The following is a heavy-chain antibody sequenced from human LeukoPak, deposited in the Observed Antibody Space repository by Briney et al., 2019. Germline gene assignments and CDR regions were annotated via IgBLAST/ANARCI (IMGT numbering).Heavy chain of an antibody. CDR3: ARVSRLVSCSNTNCPIDF. J-gene: IGHJ4*02. Sequence: SETLSLTCTVSGGSISSTSYYWGWIRQPPGKGLEWIGTIYYTESTYYNPSLKSRVTISIDTSENQFSLKLSSVTAADTAVYYCARVSRLVSCSNTNCPIDFWGQGTLVTVSS. V-gene: IGHV4-39*07. D-gene: IGHD2-2*01. CDR2: IYYTEST. CDR1: GGSISSTSYY.